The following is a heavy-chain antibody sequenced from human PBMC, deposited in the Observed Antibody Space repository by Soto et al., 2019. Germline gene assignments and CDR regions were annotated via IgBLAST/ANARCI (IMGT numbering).Heavy chain of an antibody. CDR1: GYTFSDYY. CDR3: AKEPATAKPEGVDF. D-gene: IGHD1-1*01. CDR2: INPNSGGT. Sequence: ASVKVSCKASGYTFSDYYIHWVRQAPGQGFEWMGWINPNSGGTKYAPKFQGGVTMTRDTSITTAYMELSRLRSGDTAVYYCAKEPATAKPEGVDFWGQGTLVTVSS. V-gene: IGHV1-2*02. J-gene: IGHJ4*02.